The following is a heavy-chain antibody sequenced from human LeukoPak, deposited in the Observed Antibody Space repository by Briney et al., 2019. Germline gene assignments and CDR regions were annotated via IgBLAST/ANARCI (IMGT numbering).Heavy chain of an antibody. CDR2: ISAYNGNT. J-gene: IGHJ4*02. CDR1: GYTFTSYG. V-gene: IGHV1-18*01. CDR3: ARYTGYTVLLPDY. D-gene: IGHD3-16*01. Sequence: ASVKVSCKASGYTFTSYGISWVRQAPGQGLEWMGWISAYNGNTNYAQKLQGRVTMTTDTSTSTACMELRSLRSDDTAVYYCARYTGYTVLLPDYWGQGTLVTVSS.